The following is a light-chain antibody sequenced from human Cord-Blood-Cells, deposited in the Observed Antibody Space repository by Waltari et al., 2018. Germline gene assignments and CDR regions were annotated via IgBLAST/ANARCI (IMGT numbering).Light chain of an antibody. CDR1: SSDVGAYNY. CDR2: DVS. V-gene: IGLV2-14*01. Sequence: QSALTQPASVSGSPGQSITISCTGTSSDVGAYNYVSWYQQHPGKAPKLMIYDVSKRPSWVSNRFSGSKSGNTASLTISGLQAEDEADYYCSSYTSSSTYVFGTGTKVTVL. CDR3: SSYTSSSTYV. J-gene: IGLJ1*01.